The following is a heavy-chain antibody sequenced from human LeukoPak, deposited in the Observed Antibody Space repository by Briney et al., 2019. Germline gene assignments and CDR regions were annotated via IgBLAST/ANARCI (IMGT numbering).Heavy chain of an antibody. J-gene: IGHJ4*02. CDR1: GFTFSSYS. Sequence: GGSLRLSCAASGFTFSSYSMNWVRQAPGRGLEWVSSISSSSSFIAYADSVKGRFTISRDNAQNSLYLQMNSLRAEDTAVYYCARDMYGSGRTGSVDFWGQGTLVTVSS. CDR3: ARDMYGSGRTGSVDF. V-gene: IGHV3-21*01. CDR2: ISSSSSFI. D-gene: IGHD3-10*01.